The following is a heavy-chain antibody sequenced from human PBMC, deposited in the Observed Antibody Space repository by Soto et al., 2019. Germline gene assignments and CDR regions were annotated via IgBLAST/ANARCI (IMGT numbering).Heavy chain of an antibody. CDR3: ARYGTRADW. CDR1: GFTFRNYE. J-gene: IGHJ4*02. V-gene: IGHV3-48*03. D-gene: IGHD1-1*01. Sequence: EVQLVESGGGFVQPGGSLRLSCAASGFTFRNYEMNWVRKAPGKGLEWVSYISSSGITTYYADFAAGRFTISRDNAKKSLYLHLNSLRVEDTAVYYCARYGTRADWWGLGPQVTVSS. CDR2: ISSSGITT.